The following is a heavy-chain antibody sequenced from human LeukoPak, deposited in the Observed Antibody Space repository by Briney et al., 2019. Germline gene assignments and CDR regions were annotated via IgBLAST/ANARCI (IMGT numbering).Heavy chain of an antibody. Sequence: GGSLRLSCAASGFTFSNYAMTWVRQAPGKGLEGVSTITGGSGRTYYTDSVKGRFTISRDHSENTLYLQMNSLRAEDTAVYHCAKHGRGNNSRDYFDYWGQGTLVTVSS. D-gene: IGHD5-12*01. CDR1: GFTFSNYA. CDR2: ITGGSGRT. CDR3: AKHGRGNNSRDYFDY. V-gene: IGHV3-23*01. J-gene: IGHJ4*02.